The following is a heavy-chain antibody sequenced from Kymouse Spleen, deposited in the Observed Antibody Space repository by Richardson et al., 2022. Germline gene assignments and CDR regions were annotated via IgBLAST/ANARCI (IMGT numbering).Heavy chain of an antibody. J-gene: IGHJ4*02. CDR1: GGSFSGYY. CDR2: INHSGST. D-gene: IGHD1-26*01. Sequence: QVQLQQWGAGLLKPSETLSLTCAVYGGSFSGYYWSWIRQPPGKGLEWIGEINHSGSTNYNPSLKSRVTISVDTSKNQFSLKLSSVTAADTAVYYCARGRGSYSPDYWGQGTLVTVSS. V-gene: IGHV4-34*01. CDR3: ARGRGSYSPDY.